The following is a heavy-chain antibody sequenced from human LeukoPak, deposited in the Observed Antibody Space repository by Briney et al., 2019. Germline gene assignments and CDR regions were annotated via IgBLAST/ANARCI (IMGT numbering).Heavy chain of an antibody. V-gene: IGHV3-23*01. CDR3: AKPYSTGWDDYDM. CDR2: ISGSVGST. Sequence: GRSLRLSCAASGFSFTNYAMSWVRQLPGKGLEWVSSISGSVGSTSYTDSVKGRPNISRENSKKTLYLQMNSLRAEVAAIYCCAKPYSTGWDDYDMWSQGTMVTVYS. D-gene: IGHD6-19*01. J-gene: IGHJ3*02. CDR1: GFSFTNYA.